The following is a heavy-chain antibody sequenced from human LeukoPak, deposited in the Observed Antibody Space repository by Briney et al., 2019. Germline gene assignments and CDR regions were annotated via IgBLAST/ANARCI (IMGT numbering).Heavy chain of an antibody. CDR3: ARDRSADIVVVPAAKGSYYYYMDV. CDR1: GYTFTGYY. J-gene: IGHJ6*03. CDR2: INPNSGGT. Sequence: ASVKVSCKASGYTFTGYYMHWVRQAPGQGLEWMGWINPNSGGTNYAQKFQGRVTMTRETSISTAYMELSRLRSDDTAVYYCARDRSADIVVVPAAKGSYYYYMDVWGKGTTVTVSS. V-gene: IGHV1-2*02. D-gene: IGHD2-2*01.